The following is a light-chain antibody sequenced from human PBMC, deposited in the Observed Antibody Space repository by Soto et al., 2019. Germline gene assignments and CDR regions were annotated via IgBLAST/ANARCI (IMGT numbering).Light chain of an antibody. Sequence: EIVLTQSPATLSLSPGERATLSCRASQSISSYLAWYQQKAGQPPRLLIYDASNRATGIPARFSGSGSGTDFTLTISSLEPEDFAVYFCQQRINSLTFGGGTKVESK. J-gene: IGKJ4*01. CDR1: QSISSY. V-gene: IGKV3-11*01. CDR3: QQRINSLT. CDR2: DAS.